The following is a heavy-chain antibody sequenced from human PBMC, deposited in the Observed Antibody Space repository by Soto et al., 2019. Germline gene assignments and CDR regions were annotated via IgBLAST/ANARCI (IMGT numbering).Heavy chain of an antibody. CDR1: GFSFSLYD. J-gene: IGHJ4*02. D-gene: IGHD3-16*01. Sequence: EVQLLQSGGGLVQPGGSLRLSCAASGFSFSLYDMHWVRQTAGKGLEWVSVIGTAGDTNYSGSVKGRFSISRDNGKNSLYLQLNSLNAGDTAVYYCARDGGGGFFDYWGQGALVAVSS. V-gene: IGHV3-13*01. CDR3: ARDGGGGFFDY. CDR2: IGTAGDT.